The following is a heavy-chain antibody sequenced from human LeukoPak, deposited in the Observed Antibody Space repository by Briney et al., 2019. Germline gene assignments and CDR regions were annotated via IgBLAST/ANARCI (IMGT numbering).Heavy chain of an antibody. V-gene: IGHV3-23*01. D-gene: IGHD3-22*01. CDR2: ISGSGGST. CDR3: AKDFNYYDSSGYYDY. J-gene: IGHJ4*02. CDR1: GFTFGSYA. Sequence: GGSLRLSCAASGFTFGSYAMSWVRQAPGRGLEWVSAISGSGGSTYYADSVKGRFTISRDNSKNTLYLQMNSLRAEDTAVYYCAKDFNYYDSSGYYDYWGQGTLVTVSS.